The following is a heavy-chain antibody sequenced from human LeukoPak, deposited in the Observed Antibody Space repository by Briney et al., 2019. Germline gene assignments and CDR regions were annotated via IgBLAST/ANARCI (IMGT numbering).Heavy chain of an antibody. D-gene: IGHD1-14*01. CDR2: IDSSAETS. J-gene: IGHJ4*02. CDR3: ARDADVGIYLDY. Sequence: PGGSLRLSCTASGFTFSIYEMTWVRQVPGKGLEWVSYIDSSAETSYYMDSVKGRLTISRDNAKNSLYLHMSSLRAEDTAIYYCARDADVGIYLDYWGQGTLVTVSS. CDR1: GFTFSIYE. V-gene: IGHV3-48*03.